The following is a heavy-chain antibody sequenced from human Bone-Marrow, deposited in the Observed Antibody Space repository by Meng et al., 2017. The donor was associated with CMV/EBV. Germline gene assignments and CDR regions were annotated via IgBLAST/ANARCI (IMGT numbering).Heavy chain of an antibody. CDR2: INHSGST. Sequence: SETLSLTCAVYGGSFRGYYWSWIRQPPGKGLEWIGEINHSGSTNYNPSLKSRVTISVDTSKNQFSLKLSSVTAADTAVYYCARGPYYGSGSFVLWGQGTLVTVSS. V-gene: IGHV4-34*01. J-gene: IGHJ4*02. CDR1: GGSFRGYY. D-gene: IGHD3-10*01. CDR3: ARGPYYGSGSFVL.